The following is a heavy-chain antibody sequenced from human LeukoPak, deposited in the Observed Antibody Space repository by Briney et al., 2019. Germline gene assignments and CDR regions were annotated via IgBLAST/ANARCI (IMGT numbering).Heavy chain of an antibody. CDR3: ARSMYYYDRSAFDI. CDR1: GYTFTNYG. D-gene: IGHD3-22*01. J-gene: IGHJ3*02. CDR2: ISTDNGNT. Sequence: GASVKVSCKTSGYTFTNYGISWVRQAPGQGLEWMGWISTDNGNTNYAQNLQGKVTMTTDTSTSTAYMELRSLRSDDTAVYYCARSMYYYDRSAFDIWGQGTMVTVSS. V-gene: IGHV1-18*01.